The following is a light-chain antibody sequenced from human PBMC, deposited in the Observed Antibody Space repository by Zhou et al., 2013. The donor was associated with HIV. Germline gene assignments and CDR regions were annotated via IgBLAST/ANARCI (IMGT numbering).Light chain of an antibody. J-gene: IGKJ4*02. CDR1: RTIGPW. V-gene: IGKV1-5*03. Sequence: IQLTQSPSSLSASVGDKVTITCRASRTIGPWLAWYQQKPGGAPKLLVYQTSTLESRVPSRFSGRGSGAEFHLSIVSLQPDDFATYYCQDYGDSSRTFGRGTRVEMK. CDR3: QDYGDSSRT. CDR2: QTS.